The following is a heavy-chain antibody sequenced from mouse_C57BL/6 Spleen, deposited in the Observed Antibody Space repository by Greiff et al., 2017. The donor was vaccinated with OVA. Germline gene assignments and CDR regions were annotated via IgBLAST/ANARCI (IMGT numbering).Heavy chain of an antibody. J-gene: IGHJ2*01. CDR3: ARYGGAGTGFYC. CDR2: IRNKANGYTT. D-gene: IGHD3-3*01. V-gene: IGHV7-3*01. CDR1: GFTFTDYY. Sequence: EVKLVESGGGLVQPGGSLSLSCAASGFTFTDYYMSWVRQPPGKALEWLGFIRNKANGYTTEYSASVKGRFTISRDNSQSILYLQMNALRAEDSATYYCARYGGAGTGFYCWGQGTTLTVSS.